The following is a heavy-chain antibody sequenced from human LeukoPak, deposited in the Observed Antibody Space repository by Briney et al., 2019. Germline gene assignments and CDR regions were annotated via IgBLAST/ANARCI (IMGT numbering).Heavy chain of an antibody. V-gene: IGHV3-66*04. J-gene: IGHJ6*02. CDR3: ARPYYDYGDGMDV. CDR2: IYSGGNI. D-gene: IGHD3-16*01. Sequence: PGGSLRLSCAVSGFTVSSNYMSWVRQAPGKGLEWVSVIYSGGNIDYADSVKGRFIISRDNFKNTLYLQMNSLRAEDTAVYYCARPYYDYGDGMDVWGQGTTVTVSS. CDR1: GFTVSSNY.